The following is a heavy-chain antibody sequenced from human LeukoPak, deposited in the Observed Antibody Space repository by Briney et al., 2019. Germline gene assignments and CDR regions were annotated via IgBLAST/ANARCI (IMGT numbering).Heavy chain of an antibody. CDR1: GFTFSDYY. CDR2: ISGSGGST. Sequence: GGSLRLSCAVSGFTFSDYYMSWIRQAPGKGLEWVSAISGSGGSTYYADSVKGRFTISRDNSKNTLYLQMNSLRAEDTAVYYCAKDGGVLRFLEWLLNRYFDYWGQGTLVTVSS. J-gene: IGHJ4*02. V-gene: IGHV3-23*01. D-gene: IGHD3-3*01. CDR3: AKDGGVLRFLEWLLNRYFDY.